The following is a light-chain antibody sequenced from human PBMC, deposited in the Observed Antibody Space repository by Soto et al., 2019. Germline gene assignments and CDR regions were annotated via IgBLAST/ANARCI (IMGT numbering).Light chain of an antibody. J-gene: IGKJ1*01. V-gene: IGKV3-15*01. CDR3: QQYNNWPPIT. CDR2: GAS. Sequence: EIVMTQSPATLSVSPGERATLSCRASQSVSSNLAWYQQKPGQAPRLLIYGASTRATGIQARFSGSGSGTXXXXXISSLQSEDFAVYYCQQYNNWPPITFGQGTKVEIK. CDR1: QSVSSN.